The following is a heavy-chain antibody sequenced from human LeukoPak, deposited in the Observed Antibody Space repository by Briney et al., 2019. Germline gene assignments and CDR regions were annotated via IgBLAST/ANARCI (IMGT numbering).Heavy chain of an antibody. CDR1: GGSFSAYY. CDR2: INHSGST. J-gene: IGHJ4*02. D-gene: IGHD3/OR15-3a*01. CDR3: ARQTGSGLFILP. V-gene: IGHV4-34*01. Sequence: SETLSLTCAVSGGSFSAYYWSWIRQSPVKGLEWIGQINHSGSTNYNPSLKSRVTISVDTSKNRFSLKLTSVTAADTAVYYCARQTGSGLFILPGGQGTLVTVSS.